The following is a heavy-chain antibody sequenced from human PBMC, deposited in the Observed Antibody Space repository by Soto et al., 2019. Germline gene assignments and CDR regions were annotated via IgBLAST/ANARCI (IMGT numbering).Heavy chain of an antibody. Sequence: QVQLVESGGGVVQPGRSLRLFCAASGFPLSSYYMQWVPQAPGKGVEGVGVISYEGSNKYYADSVKGRFTISRDNSKNTLYLQMNSLRAEDTAVYYCARDKRDLRFLEWSYYFDFWGQGTLVTVSS. CDR2: ISYEGSNK. D-gene: IGHD3-3*01. J-gene: IGHJ4*02. CDR3: ARDKRDLRFLEWSYYFDF. CDR1: GFPLSSYY. V-gene: IGHV3-30-3*01.